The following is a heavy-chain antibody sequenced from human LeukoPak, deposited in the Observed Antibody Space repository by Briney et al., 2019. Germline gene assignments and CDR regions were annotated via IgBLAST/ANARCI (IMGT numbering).Heavy chain of an antibody. V-gene: IGHV3-20*04. Sequence: GGSLRLSCAASGFTFDDYGMSWVRQAPGKGLEWVSGINWNGGSTGYADSVKGRFTISRDNSKNSLYLQMNSLRTEDTALYYCAKDMGIYYDFWSGYYRVRYFDYWGQGTLVTVSS. J-gene: IGHJ4*02. CDR2: INWNGGST. CDR1: GFTFDDYG. CDR3: AKDMGIYYDFWSGYYRVRYFDY. D-gene: IGHD3-3*01.